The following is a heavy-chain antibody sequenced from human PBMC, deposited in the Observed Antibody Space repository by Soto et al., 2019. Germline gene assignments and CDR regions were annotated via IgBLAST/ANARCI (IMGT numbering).Heavy chain of an antibody. CDR1: GYSFTNYW. CDR2: IDPSDSYT. V-gene: IGHV5-10-1*01. CDR3: ARNPWINCGGDCHYGMDV. D-gene: IGHD2-21*02. J-gene: IGHJ6*02. Sequence: GESLKISCKGSGYSFTNYWIIWVRQMPGKGLEWMGRIDPSDSYTNYSPSFQGHVTISADKSISTAYLQWSSLKASDTAMYYCARNPWINCGGDCHYGMDVWGQGTTVTVSS.